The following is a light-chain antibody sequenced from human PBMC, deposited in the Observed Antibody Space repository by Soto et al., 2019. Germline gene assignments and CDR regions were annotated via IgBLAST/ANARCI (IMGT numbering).Light chain of an antibody. CDR3: HYYSAVWT. CDR2: DAS. J-gene: IGKJ1*01. V-gene: IGKV1-5*01. Sequence: DIQMTQSPSTLSASVGDRVTITCRASQSLSNRLAWYQQKPGKAPKVLIYDASSLESGVPSRFSGSGSGTHFILTISSLQPDDFAIYYCHYYSAVWTFGQGTKVEIK. CDR1: QSLSNR.